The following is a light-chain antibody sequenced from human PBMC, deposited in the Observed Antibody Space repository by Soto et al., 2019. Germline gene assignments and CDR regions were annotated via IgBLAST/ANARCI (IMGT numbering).Light chain of an antibody. J-gene: IGKJ5*01. CDR1: QDVNNH. Sequence: DIQLTQSPSLLPAGVGDRVSITCRARQDVNNHLAWYQQTPGRAPKLLISYVSTLQSGVPSRFSGSGSGTAFTLTINSLQPEDFATYYCQEIDSYPPTFGQGTRLEIK. CDR2: YVS. CDR3: QEIDSYPPT. V-gene: IGKV1-9*01.